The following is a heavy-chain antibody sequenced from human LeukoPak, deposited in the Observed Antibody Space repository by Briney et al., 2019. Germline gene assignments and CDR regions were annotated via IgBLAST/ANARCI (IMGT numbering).Heavy chain of an antibody. CDR1: GFTFSSYE. Sequence: PGGSLRLSCAASGFTFSSYEMSWVRQAPGKGLEWVSVIYSGGSTYYADSVKGRFTISRDNSKNTLYLQMNSLRAEDTAVYYCASIGYYYGSGSGDYWGQGTLVTVSS. V-gene: IGHV3-66*01. CDR2: IYSGGST. D-gene: IGHD3-10*01. CDR3: ASIGYYYGSGSGDY. J-gene: IGHJ4*02.